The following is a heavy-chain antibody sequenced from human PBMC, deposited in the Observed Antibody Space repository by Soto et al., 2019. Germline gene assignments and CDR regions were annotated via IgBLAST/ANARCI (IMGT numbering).Heavy chain of an antibody. Sequence: KTSETLSLTCTVSGGSISNYFCNWIRQPAGKGLEWIGRIDNSGSTNYNPSLKSRITMSADTSRNQFSLKLNSVTAADTAVYYCARGGQDFWSGPFDYWDQGALVTVSS. CDR3: ARGGQDFWSGPFDY. CDR2: IDNSGST. CDR1: GGSISNYF. V-gene: IGHV4-4*07. J-gene: IGHJ4*02. D-gene: IGHD3-3*01.